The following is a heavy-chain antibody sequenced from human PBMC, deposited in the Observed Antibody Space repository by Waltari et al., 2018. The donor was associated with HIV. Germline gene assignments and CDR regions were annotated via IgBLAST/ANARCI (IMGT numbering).Heavy chain of an antibody. CDR3: AKAYDSSGFQYYFDY. D-gene: IGHD3-22*01. CDR2: INWNSDNI. V-gene: IGHV3-9*01. J-gene: IGHJ4*02. CDR1: GFTFDDYA. Sequence: EVQLVESGGDLVPPGRSLRLSCAASGFTFDDYAMHWVRQAPGKGLEWVSGINWNSDNIGYADSVKGRFTISRDHAKNSLYLQMNSLRPEDTALYYCAKAYDSSGFQYYFDYWGQGTLVTVSS.